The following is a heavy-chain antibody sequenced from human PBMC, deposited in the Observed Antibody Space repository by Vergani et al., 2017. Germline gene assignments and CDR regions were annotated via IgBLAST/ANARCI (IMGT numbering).Heavy chain of an antibody. Sequence: QVQLQESGPGLVKPSETLSLTCTVSGGSISSYYWSWIRQPPGKGLEWIGYIYHSGSTNYNPSLKSRVTISVDKSKNQFSLKLSSVTAADTAVYYCARDYYDSSGYYSPWGQGTLVTVSS. V-gene: IGHV4-59*12. D-gene: IGHD3-22*01. J-gene: IGHJ5*02. CDR3: ARDYYDSSGYYSP. CDR1: GGSISSYY. CDR2: IYHSGST.